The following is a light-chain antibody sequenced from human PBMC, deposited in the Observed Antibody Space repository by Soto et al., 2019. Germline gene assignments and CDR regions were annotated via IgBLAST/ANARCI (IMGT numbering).Light chain of an antibody. V-gene: IGKV2-28*01. CDR1: QSLLQSNGNIY. Sequence: DIVLTQSPLSLPVTPGEPATISCRSSQSLLQSNGNIYLDWYVQKPGQSPQLVSYLCSIRASGGPDRFSGSGSGSDFTLKITRVEAEDVGVCMHAIQGPRPLGLGTKVDI. CDR2: LCS. J-gene: IGKJ1*01. CDR3: MHAIQGPRP.